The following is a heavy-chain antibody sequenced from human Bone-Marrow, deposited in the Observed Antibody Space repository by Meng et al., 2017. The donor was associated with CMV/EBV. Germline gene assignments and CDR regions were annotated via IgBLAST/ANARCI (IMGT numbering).Heavy chain of an antibody. CDR3: ASAGVWQWLSIGDY. Sequence: ASVKVSCKASGYTFTGYYMHWVRQAPGQGLEWMGWINPNSGGTNYAQKFQGRVTMTRDTSISTAYMELNSLRAEDTAVYYCASAGVWQWLSIGDYWGQGTLVTVSS. D-gene: IGHD6-19*01. V-gene: IGHV1-2*02. CDR2: INPNSGGT. J-gene: IGHJ4*02. CDR1: GYTFTGYY.